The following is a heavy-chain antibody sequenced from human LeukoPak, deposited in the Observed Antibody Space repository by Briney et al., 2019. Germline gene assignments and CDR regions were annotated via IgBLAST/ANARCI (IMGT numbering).Heavy chain of an antibody. CDR3: ARAHYYDSSGYPPGGAFDI. CDR1: GGSISSSSYY. Sequence: SEILSLTCTVSGGSISSSSYYWGWIRQPPGKGLEWIGSIYYSGSTYYNPSLKSRVTISVDTSKNQFSLKLSSVTAADTAVYYCARAHYYDSSGYPPGGAFDIWGQGTMVTVSS. D-gene: IGHD3-22*01. V-gene: IGHV4-39*07. CDR2: IYYSGST. J-gene: IGHJ3*02.